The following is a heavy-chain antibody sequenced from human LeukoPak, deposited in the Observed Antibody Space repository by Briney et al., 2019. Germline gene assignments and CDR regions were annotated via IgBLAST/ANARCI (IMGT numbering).Heavy chain of an antibody. V-gene: IGHV4-31*03. J-gene: IGHJ6*02. Sequence: SETLSLTCTVSGGSVSSGSYYLSWIRQHPGKGLEWIGYIYYSGSTYYHPSLKSRVTISVDTSKNQFSLKLSSVTAAATAVYYCARDRRRPHGMDVWGQGPTVTVSS. CDR3: ARDRRRPHGMDV. CDR2: IYYSGST. D-gene: IGHD6-25*01. CDR1: GGSVSSGSYY.